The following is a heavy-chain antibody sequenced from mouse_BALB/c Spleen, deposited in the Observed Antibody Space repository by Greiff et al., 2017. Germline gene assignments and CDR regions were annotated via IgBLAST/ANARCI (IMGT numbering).Heavy chain of an antibody. D-gene: IGHD4-1*01. CDR1: GFTFSSFG. V-gene: IGHV5-17*02. J-gene: IGHJ2*01. CDR2: ISSGSSTI. CDR3: ARSDTGTSYFDY. Sequence: EVKLVESGGGLVQPGGSRKLSCAASGFTFSSFGMHWVRQAPEKGLEWVAYISSGSSTIYYADTVKGRFTISRDNPKNTLFLQMTSLRSEDTAMYYCARSDTGTSYFDYWGQGTTLTVSS.